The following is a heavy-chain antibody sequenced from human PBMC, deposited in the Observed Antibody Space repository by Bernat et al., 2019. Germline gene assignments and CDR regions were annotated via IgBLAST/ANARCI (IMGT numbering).Heavy chain of an antibody. J-gene: IGHJ6*02. D-gene: IGHD1-26*01. CDR2: ISYDGSNK. CDR3: AKDRVGAEGGVYYYYGMDV. V-gene: IGHV3-30*18. Sequence: QVQLVESGGGVIQPGRSLRLSCAASGFIFSSYGMHWVRQAPGKGLEWVAVISYDGSNKYYADSVKGRFTISRDNSKNTLYLQMNSLRAEDTAVYYCAKDRVGAEGGVYYYYGMDVWGQGTTVTVSS. CDR1: GFIFSSYG.